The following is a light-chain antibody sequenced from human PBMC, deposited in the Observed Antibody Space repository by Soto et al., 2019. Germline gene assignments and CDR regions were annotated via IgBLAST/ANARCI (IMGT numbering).Light chain of an antibody. CDR2: TTN. V-gene: IGLV1-44*01. J-gene: IGLJ1*01. CDR3: AAWDDSLNGHV. Sequence: QSVLTQPHSASGTPGQRVTISCSGSSSNIGTSSVHWFQQLPGTAPKLLISTTNQRPSGVPERFSGSKSGTSASLAISGLQSEDEAEYYCAAWDDSLNGHVFGTGTKVTVL. CDR1: SSNIGTSS.